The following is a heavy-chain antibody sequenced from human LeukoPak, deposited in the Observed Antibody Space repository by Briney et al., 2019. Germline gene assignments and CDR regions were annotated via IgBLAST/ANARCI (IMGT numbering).Heavy chain of an antibody. CDR1: GGSISSGDYY. CDR2: IYYSGST. V-gene: IGHV4-30-4*01. J-gene: IGHJ4*02. Sequence: SEILSLTCTVSGGSISSGDYYWSWIRQPPGKGLEWIGYIYYSGSTYYNPSLKSRVTISVDTSKNQFSLKLSSVTAADTAVYYCARVPYYYGSGSYFDYWGQGTLVTVSS. D-gene: IGHD3-10*01. CDR3: ARVPYYYGSGSYFDY.